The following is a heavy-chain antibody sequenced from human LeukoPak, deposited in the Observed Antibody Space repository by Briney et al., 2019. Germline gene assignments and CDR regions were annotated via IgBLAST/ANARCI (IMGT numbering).Heavy chain of an antibody. Sequence: GGSLRLSCAASEFTFSSYDMHWVRHATGKGLEWVSTIDTAGNAWYPDSVKGRITISRENAKNSLNLQMNSLRVGDTAVYYCARAKMPGIQTAGRVNYFDSWGQGTLVTVSA. D-gene: IGHD6-13*01. J-gene: IGHJ4*02. CDR3: ARAKMPGIQTAGRVNYFDS. CDR2: IDTAGNA. CDR1: EFTFSSYD. V-gene: IGHV3-13*01.